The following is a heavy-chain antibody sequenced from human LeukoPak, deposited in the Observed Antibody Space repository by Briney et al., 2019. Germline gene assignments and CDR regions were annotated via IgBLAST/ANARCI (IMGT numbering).Heavy chain of an antibody. CDR3: ARNLYYYDSSGYYYY. D-gene: IGHD3-22*01. CDR1: GFTFGSNA. CDR2: ISGSGGST. V-gene: IGHV3-23*01. J-gene: IGHJ4*02. Sequence: SGGSLRLSCAASGFTFGSNAMSWVRQAPGKGLEWVSAISGSGGSTYYAASVKGRFTISRDNSKNMLYLQMNSLRAEDTAVYYCARNLYYYDSSGYYYYWGQGTLVTVSS.